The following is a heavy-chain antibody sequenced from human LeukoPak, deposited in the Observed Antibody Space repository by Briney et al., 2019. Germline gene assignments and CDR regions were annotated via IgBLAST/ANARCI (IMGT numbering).Heavy chain of an antibody. CDR2: ITSSGSTI. CDR3: AGARYYYYYYMDV. Sequence: GGSLRLSCAASGFPFSGYGMSWIRQAPGKGLEWVSYITSSGSTIYYADSVKGRFTISRDNAKNSLYLQMNSLRAEDTAVYYCAGARYYYYYYMDVWGKGTTVTVSS. J-gene: IGHJ6*03. V-gene: IGHV3-11*04. CDR1: GFPFSGYG.